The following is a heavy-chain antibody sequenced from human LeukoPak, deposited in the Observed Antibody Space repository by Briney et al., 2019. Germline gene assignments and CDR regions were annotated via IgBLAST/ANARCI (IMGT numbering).Heavy chain of an antibody. J-gene: IGHJ4*02. CDR1: GGSFSGYY. CDR3: AGTRDIVVVPTAMSIFDY. CDR2: INHSGST. Sequence: SETLSLTCAVYGGSFSGYYWSWIRQPPGKGLEWIGEINHSGSTNYNPSLKSRVTISVDTSKNQFSLKLSSVTAADTAVYYCAGTRDIVVVPTAMSIFDYWGQGTLVTVSS. V-gene: IGHV4-34*01. D-gene: IGHD2-2*01.